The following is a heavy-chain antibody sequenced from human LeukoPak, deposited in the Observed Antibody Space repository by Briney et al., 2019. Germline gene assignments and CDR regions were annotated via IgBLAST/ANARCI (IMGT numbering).Heavy chain of an antibody. CDR3: ARGIRQYAKSYFDY. CDR2: IKQDGSDK. V-gene: IGHV3-7*03. J-gene: IGHJ4*02. D-gene: IGHD4-11*01. CDR1: GFTFSNYW. Sequence: PGGSLRLSCAASGFTFSNYWMTWVRQSPGKGLEWVAIIKQDGSDKYYVDSVKGRFTISRGNAKNSLYLQMNSLRAEDTAVYYCARGIRQYAKSYFDYWGQGTLVTVSS.